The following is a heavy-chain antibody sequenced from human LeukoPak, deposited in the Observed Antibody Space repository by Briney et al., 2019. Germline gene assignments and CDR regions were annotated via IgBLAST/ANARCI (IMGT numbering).Heavy chain of an antibody. J-gene: IGHJ5*02. D-gene: IGHD4-23*01. Sequence: GGSLRLSCAASGFTVSSNYMSWVRQAPGKGLEWVSVIYSGGSTYYVDSVKGRFTISRDNSKNTLYLQMNSLRAEDTAVYYYARQLLNYWFDPWGQGTLVTVSS. V-gene: IGHV3-53*01. CDR3: ARQLLNYWFDP. CDR2: IYSGGST. CDR1: GFTVSSNY.